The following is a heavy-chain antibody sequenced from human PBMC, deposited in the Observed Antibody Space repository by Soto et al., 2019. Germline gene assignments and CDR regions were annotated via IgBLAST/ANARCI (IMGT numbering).Heavy chain of an antibody. V-gene: IGHV1-69*02. D-gene: IGHD3-3*01. CDR1: GGTFSSYT. CDR2: IIPILGIA. CDR3: ARVSARYDFWSGYFDY. Sequence: QVQLVQSGAEVKKPGSSVKVSCKASGGTFSSYTISWVRQAPGQGLEWMGRIIPILGIANYAQKFQGRVTITADKSTSTAYMDLSSLRSEDTAVYYCARVSARYDFWSGYFDYWGQGTLVTVSS. J-gene: IGHJ4*02.